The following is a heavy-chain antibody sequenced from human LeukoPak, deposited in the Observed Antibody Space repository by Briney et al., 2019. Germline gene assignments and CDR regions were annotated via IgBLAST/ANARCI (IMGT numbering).Heavy chain of an antibody. CDR2: IYYSGST. J-gene: IGHJ4*02. D-gene: IGHD6-13*01. Sequence: KPSETLSLTCTVSGGSISSSSYYWGWIRQPPGKGLEWIGSIYYSGSTYYNPSLKSRVTMSVDTSKNQFSLKLSSVTAADTAVYYCANISDRSSWRGRAFFDYWGQGTLVTVSS. V-gene: IGHV4-39*07. CDR1: GGSISSSSYY. CDR3: ANISDRSSWRGRAFFDY.